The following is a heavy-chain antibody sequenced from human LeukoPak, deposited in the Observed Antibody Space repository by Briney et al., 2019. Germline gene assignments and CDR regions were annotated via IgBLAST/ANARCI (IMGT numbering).Heavy chain of an antibody. CDR3: ARDTSGRGSSWYFNDALDI. Sequence: ASVKVSCKAAGGTFSSYAISWVRQAPGQGREGMGWISAYNGNTNYAQKLQGRVTMTTDTSTSTAYMELRSLRSDDTAVYYCARDTSGRGSSWYFNDALDIWGQGTMVTVSS. J-gene: IGHJ3*02. CDR2: ISAYNGNT. CDR1: GGTFSSYA. D-gene: IGHD6-13*01. V-gene: IGHV1-18*01.